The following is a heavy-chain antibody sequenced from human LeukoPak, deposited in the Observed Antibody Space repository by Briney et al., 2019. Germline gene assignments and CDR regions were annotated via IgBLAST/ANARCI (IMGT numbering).Heavy chain of an antibody. V-gene: IGHV3-23*01. D-gene: IGHD2-21*01. Sequence: GGSLRLSCAASGFTFSSYAMSWVRQTPGKGLEWVSTISAGDDSTYYADSVKGRFTISRDNSRNTLYLQMNSLRAGDTGIYYCAKVFFPPPYYFNSWGQGTLVTVSS. CDR3: AKVFFPPPYYFNS. CDR2: ISAGDDST. J-gene: IGHJ4*02. CDR1: GFTFSSYA.